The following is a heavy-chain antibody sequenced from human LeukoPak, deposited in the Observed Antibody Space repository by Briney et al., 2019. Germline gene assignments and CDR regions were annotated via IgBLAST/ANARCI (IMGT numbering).Heavy chain of an antibody. V-gene: IGHV3-30*18. CDR1: GFTFSSYG. J-gene: IGHJ4*02. CDR3: AKTYCGGDCYSGYFDY. D-gene: IGHD2-21*02. CDR2: ISYDGSNK. Sequence: GGSLRLSCAASGFTFSSYGMHWVRQAPGKGLEWVAVISYDGSNKYYADSVKGRFTISRDNSKNTLYLQMNSLRAEDTAAYYCAKTYCGGDCYSGYFDYWGQGTLVTVSS.